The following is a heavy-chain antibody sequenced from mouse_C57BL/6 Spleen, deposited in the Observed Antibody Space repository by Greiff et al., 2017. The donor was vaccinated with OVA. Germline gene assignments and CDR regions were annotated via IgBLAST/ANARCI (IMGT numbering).Heavy chain of an antibody. CDR1: GYTFTSYD. CDR3: AILGNYEGFAY. CDR2: IYPRDGST. V-gene: IGHV1-85*01. Sequence: QVQLKQSGAELMKPGASVKLSCKATGYTFTSYDINWVKQRPGQGLEWIGWIYPRDGSTKYNEKFKGKATLTVDTSSSTAYMELHSLTSEDSAVYFCAILGNYEGFAYWGQGTLVTVSA. D-gene: IGHD2-1*01. J-gene: IGHJ3*01.